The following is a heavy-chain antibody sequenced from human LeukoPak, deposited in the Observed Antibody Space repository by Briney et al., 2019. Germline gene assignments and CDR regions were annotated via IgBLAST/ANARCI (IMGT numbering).Heavy chain of an antibody. J-gene: IGHJ4*02. CDR2: IYHSGST. D-gene: IGHD5-24*01. V-gene: IGHV4-4*02. CDR1: GGSISSSNW. CDR3: ARDSRRDGYNLDY. Sequence: SGTLSLTCAVSGGSISSSNWWSWVRQPPGKGLEWIGEIYHSGSTNYNPSLKSRVTISVDKSKNQFSLKLSSVTAADTAVYYCARDSRRDGYNLDYWGQGTLVTVSS.